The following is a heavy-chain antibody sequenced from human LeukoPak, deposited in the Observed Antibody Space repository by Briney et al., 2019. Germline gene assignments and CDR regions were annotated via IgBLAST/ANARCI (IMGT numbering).Heavy chain of an antibody. Sequence: GGSLRLSCAASGFTFSSYGMHWVRQAPGKGLEWVAFIRYDGSNKYYADSVKGRFTISRDNSRNTLYLQMNSLGAEDTAVYYCAKAFHIVVVPAAPLGFDYWGQGTLVTVSS. CDR2: IRYDGSNK. D-gene: IGHD2-2*01. CDR3: AKAFHIVVVPAAPLGFDY. J-gene: IGHJ4*02. V-gene: IGHV3-30*02. CDR1: GFTFSSYG.